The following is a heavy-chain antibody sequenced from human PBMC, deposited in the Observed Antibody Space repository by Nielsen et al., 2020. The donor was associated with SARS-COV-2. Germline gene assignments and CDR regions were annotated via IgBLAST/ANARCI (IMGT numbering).Heavy chain of an antibody. CDR3: ARSSGYYDSSGAFDI. Sequence: SETLSLTCAVYGGSFSGYYWSWIRQPPGKGLEWIGEINHSGSTNYNPSLKSRVTISVDTSKNQFSLKLSSVTAADTAVYYCARSSGYYDSSGAFDIWGQGTMVTVSS. V-gene: IGHV4-34*01. CDR1: GGSFSGYY. D-gene: IGHD3-22*01. CDR2: INHSGST. J-gene: IGHJ3*02.